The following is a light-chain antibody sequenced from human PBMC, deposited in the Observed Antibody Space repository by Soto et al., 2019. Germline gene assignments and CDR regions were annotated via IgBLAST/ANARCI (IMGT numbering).Light chain of an antibody. CDR2: KAS. J-gene: IGKJ1*01. V-gene: IGKV1-5*03. CDR3: QQYSTYSWT. Sequence: DIQMTQSPSTLSASVGDRVTITCRASQSISTWLAWYQQKSGKVPKLLIYKASSLESGVPSRFSGSGSGTEFTLTISILQPDDFATYYCQQYSTYSWTFGQGTKVEIK. CDR1: QSISTW.